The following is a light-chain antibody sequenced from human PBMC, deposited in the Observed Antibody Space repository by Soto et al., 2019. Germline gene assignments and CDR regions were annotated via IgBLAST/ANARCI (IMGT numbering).Light chain of an antibody. J-gene: IGLJ2*01. CDR3: QTWGTGIHVV. CDR2: LDSDGSH. Sequence: QPVLTQSPSASASLGASVKLTCTLSSGHSSYAIAWHQQQPEKGPRYLMKLDSDGSHTKGDAIPDRFSGSSSGAERYLTISSLQSEDEPDYHCQTWGTGIHVVFGGGTKLTVL. V-gene: IGLV4-69*01. CDR1: SGHSSYA.